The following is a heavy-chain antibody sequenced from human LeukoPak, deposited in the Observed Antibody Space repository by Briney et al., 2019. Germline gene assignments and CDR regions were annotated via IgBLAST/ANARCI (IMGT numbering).Heavy chain of an antibody. CDR2: IYEKGGTT. CDR1: GCTFSRQA. V-gene: IGHV3-23*01. Sequence: PGGSLRLSCVGSGCTFSRQAMRWVRQAQKRGRECVAGIYEKGGTTYYADSMKGGFSISRDNSKNTLYLQMDSLRGEDTAVYYCAKYFRIGYSAHFAYWGQGALVTVSS. CDR3: AKYFRIGYSAHFAY. D-gene: IGHD2-21*01. J-gene: IGHJ4*02.